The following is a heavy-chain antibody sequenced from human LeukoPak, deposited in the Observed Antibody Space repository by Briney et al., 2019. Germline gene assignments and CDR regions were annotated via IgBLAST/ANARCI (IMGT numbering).Heavy chain of an antibody. J-gene: IGHJ4*02. V-gene: IGHV3-66*01. CDR3: AVPYFDY. Sequence: PGGSLRLSCAASGFTFSSYAMSWVRQAPGKGLEWVSVIYSGGSTYYADSVKGRFTISRDNSKNTLYLQMNSLRAEDTAVYYCAVPYFDYWGQGTLVTVSS. CDR2: IYSGGST. CDR1: GFTFSSYA.